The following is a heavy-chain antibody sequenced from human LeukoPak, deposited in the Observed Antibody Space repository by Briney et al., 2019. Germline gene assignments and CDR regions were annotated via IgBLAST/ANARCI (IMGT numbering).Heavy chain of an antibody. Sequence: GGSLRLSCAASGFTFSRFWMSWVRQAPGKGLEWVANIKEDGSEKYYVDSVKGRFTISRDNAKKSLYLQMNSLRAEDTAVYYCARWAESNDYWGQGTLVTASS. CDR1: GFTFSRFW. CDR2: IKEDGSEK. CDR3: ARWAESNDY. J-gene: IGHJ4*02. V-gene: IGHV3-7*05.